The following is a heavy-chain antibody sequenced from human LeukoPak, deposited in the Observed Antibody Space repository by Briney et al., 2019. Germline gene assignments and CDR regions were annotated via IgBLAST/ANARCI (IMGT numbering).Heavy chain of an antibody. J-gene: IGHJ4*02. CDR2: IYYSGST. D-gene: IGHD5-18*01. CDR3: ARQGKVGGYSYGIDY. CDR1: GGSISSSSYY. V-gene: IGHV4-39*01. Sequence: SETLSLTCTVSGGSISSSSYYWGWIRQPPGKGLEWIGSIYYSGSTYYNPSLKSRVTISVDTSKNQFSLKLSSVPAADMAVYYCARQGKVGGYSYGIDYWGQGTLATVSS.